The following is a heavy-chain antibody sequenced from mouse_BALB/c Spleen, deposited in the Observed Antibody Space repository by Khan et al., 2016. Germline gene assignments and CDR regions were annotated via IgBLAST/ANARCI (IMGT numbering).Heavy chain of an antibody. CDR3: ARSDGNIMDY. J-gene: IGHJ4*01. CDR1: GYTFTDYV. Sequence: VQLQESGPELVKAGASVKMSCTASGYTFTDYVISWVKQRTGQGLEWIGEIYPGSDNTYYNEKFKGKATLTADNSSNTAYMQLSSLTSEDLAVYFCARSDGNIMDYWGQGTSVTVSS. CDR2: IYPGSDNT. V-gene: IGHV1-81*01.